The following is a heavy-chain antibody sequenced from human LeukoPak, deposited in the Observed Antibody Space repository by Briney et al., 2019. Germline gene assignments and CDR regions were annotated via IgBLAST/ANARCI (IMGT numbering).Heavy chain of an antibody. J-gene: IGHJ4*02. D-gene: IGHD6-19*01. CDR2: IYLGDSDT. Sequence: GESLKISCKGSGDNFNRHWIGWVRQMSGKGLEWMGIIYLGDSDTRYSPSFQGQIISADKSISTAYLQWSSLKASDTAIYYCARHSSYTRGWPLDYWGQGTLVTVSS. V-gene: IGHV5-51*01. CDR3: ARHSSYTRGWPLDY. CDR1: GDNFNRHW.